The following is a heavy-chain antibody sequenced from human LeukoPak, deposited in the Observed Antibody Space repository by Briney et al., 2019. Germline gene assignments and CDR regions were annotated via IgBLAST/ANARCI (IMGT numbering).Heavy chain of an antibody. J-gene: IGHJ4*02. CDR2: ISSSSTYI. D-gene: IGHD3-9*01. CDR1: GFTFSGYS. Sequence: GGSLILSCAASGFTFSGYSMNWVRQAPGKGLEWVSSISSSSTYIYYADSVKGRFTISRDNAKNSLYLQMNSLRAEDTAVYYCARDQTTGYLLDYWGQGTLVTVSS. CDR3: ARDQTTGYLLDY. V-gene: IGHV3-21*01.